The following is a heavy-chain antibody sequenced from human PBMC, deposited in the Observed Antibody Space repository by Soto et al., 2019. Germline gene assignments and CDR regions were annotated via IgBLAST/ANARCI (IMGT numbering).Heavy chain of an antibody. J-gene: IGHJ4*02. Sequence: ASVKVSCKASGYTFTSYGISWVRQAPGQGLEWMGIINPSGGSTSYAQKFQGRVTMTRDTSTSTVYMELSSLRSEDTAVYYCARDEHSSGWSPLYWGQGTLVTVSS. CDR1: GYTFTSYG. D-gene: IGHD6-19*01. CDR2: INPSGGST. CDR3: ARDEHSSGWSPLY. V-gene: IGHV1-46*03.